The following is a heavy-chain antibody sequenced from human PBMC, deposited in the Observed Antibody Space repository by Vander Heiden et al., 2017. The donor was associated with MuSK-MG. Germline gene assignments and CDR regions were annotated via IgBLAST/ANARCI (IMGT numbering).Heavy chain of an antibody. V-gene: IGHV4-59*01. Sequence: QVQLQESGPGLVKPSETLSLTCTVSGGSISSYYWSWIRQPPGKGLEWIGYIYYSGSTNYNPSLKSRVTISVDTSKNQFSLKLSSVTAADTAVYYCARGGSGWSDYFDYWGQGTLVTVSS. J-gene: IGHJ4*02. D-gene: IGHD6-19*01. CDR1: GGSISSYY. CDR3: ARGGSGWSDYFDY. CDR2: IYYSGST.